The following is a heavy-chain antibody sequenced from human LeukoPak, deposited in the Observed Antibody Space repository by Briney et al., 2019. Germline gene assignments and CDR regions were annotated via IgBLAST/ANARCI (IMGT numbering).Heavy chain of an antibody. CDR2: ISSSSSYI. Sequence: GGSLRLSCAASGFTFSSYSMNWVRQAPRKGLEWVSSISSSSSYIYYADSVKGRFTISGDNAKNPLYLQMNSLRAEDTAVYYCARDMGESGYSSGWYSGYYYGMDVWGQGTTVTVSS. CDR3: ARDMGESGYSSGWYSGYYYGMDV. J-gene: IGHJ6*02. CDR1: GFTFSSYS. D-gene: IGHD6-19*01. V-gene: IGHV3-21*01.